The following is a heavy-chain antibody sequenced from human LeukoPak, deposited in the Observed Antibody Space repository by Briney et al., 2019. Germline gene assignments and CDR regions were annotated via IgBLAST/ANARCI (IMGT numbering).Heavy chain of an antibody. D-gene: IGHD5-18*01. Sequence: GGSLRLSCVVSGFSFSSYHMNWVRQAPGKGLEWVSSISTSSSSSSYIYYADSVTGRFTISRDNAKNSLYLQMNSLRAEDTAVYYCARRATTERGHSYGLDYWGQGTLVTVSS. V-gene: IGHV3-21*01. J-gene: IGHJ4*02. CDR2: ISTSSSSSSYI. CDR1: GFSFSSYH. CDR3: ARRATTERGHSYGLDY.